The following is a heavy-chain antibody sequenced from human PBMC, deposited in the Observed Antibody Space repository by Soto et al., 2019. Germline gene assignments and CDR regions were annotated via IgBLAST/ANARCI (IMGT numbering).Heavy chain of an antibody. J-gene: IGHJ4*02. CDR2: IISKTDGGAK. V-gene: IGHV3-15*01. Sequence: PGGSLRLSCAASGFAFSNAWMSWVRQAPGKGLEWVGRIISKTDGGAKDYTAPVKDRFFMSRDDSKNTLYLQMNSLKTEDTAVYYCAAGTGRTDFDYWGQGT. CDR1: GFAFSNAW. CDR3: AAGTGRTDFDY. D-gene: IGHD1-1*01.